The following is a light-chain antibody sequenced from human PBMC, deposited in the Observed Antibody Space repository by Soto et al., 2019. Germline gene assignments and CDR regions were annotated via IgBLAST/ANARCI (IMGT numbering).Light chain of an antibody. CDR1: QNIDNY. CDR2: AAS. V-gene: IGKV1-39*01. J-gene: IGKJ4*01. Sequence: DIQMPQSPSSLSASVGDRVTITCRASQNIDNYLNWYQHKPGKAPRLLIYAASTLQSGVPSRFSGSGSGTDFTLTISGLQTEDFATYFCQESYTIPAVSFGGGTKVEIK. CDR3: QESYTIPAVS.